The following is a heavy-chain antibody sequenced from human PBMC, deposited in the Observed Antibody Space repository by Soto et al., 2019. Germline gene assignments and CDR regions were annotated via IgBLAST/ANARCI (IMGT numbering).Heavy chain of an antibody. CDR1: GYTFTSYD. V-gene: IGHV1-8*01. CDR2: MNPNSGNT. Sequence: ASVKVSCKASGYTFTSYDINWVRQATGQGLEWMGWMNPNSGNTGYAQKFQGRVTMTRNTSISTAYMELISLRSEDTAVYYCARGGLWQILYHFDYWGQGTLVTVSS. J-gene: IGHJ4*02. D-gene: IGHD2-2*01. CDR3: ARGGLWQILYHFDY.